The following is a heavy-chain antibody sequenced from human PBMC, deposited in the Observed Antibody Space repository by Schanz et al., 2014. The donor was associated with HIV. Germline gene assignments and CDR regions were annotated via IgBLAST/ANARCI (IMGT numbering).Heavy chain of an antibody. Sequence: VQLVESGGGLVKPGGSLRLSCAASGFTFSSYSMNWVRQAPGKGLEWVSSISSSSSYIYYADSMKGRFTISRDNAKNSLYLQMKSLRAEDTAVYYCARGSDIVATSKYYYGMDVWGQGTTVTVSS. J-gene: IGHJ6*02. D-gene: IGHD5-12*01. CDR3: ARGSDIVATSKYYYGMDV. CDR2: ISSSSSYI. CDR1: GFTFSSYS. V-gene: IGHV3-21*01.